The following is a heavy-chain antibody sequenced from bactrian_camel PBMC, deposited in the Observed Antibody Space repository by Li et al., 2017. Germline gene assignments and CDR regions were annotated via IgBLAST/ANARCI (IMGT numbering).Heavy chain of an antibody. CDR2: INSDGFNRPTET. Sequence: HVQLVESGGGLVQPGGSLRLSCEVSGLAFALYHWTWVRQAPGKGLEWVCSINSDGFNRPTETRYLDSVKGRFTISRDNAKKTLYLQMSSLKPDDTAMYCCAADISGEYCLSGPGGTRNVREFLSYWGQGTQVTVS. CDR3: AADISGEYCLSGPGGTRNVREFLSY. J-gene: IGHJ4*01. CDR1: GLAFALYH. V-gene: IGHV3-2*01. D-gene: IGHD2*01.